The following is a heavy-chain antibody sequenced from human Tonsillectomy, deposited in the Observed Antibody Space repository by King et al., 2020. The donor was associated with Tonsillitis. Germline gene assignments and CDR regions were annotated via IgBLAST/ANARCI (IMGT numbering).Heavy chain of an antibody. D-gene: IGHD6-19*01. CDR3: ASGSWIAVAGNRYFDY. Sequence: QLQESGPGLVKPSQTLSLTCAVSGGSISRGAYSWSWIRQPVGKGLEWIGYIYNTGSTYHNPSLKSRVTMSLDTSKNQISLRLSSVTAADTAVYYCASGSWIAVAGNRYFDYWGQGTLVTVSS. V-gene: IGHV4-30-4*07. J-gene: IGHJ4*02. CDR2: IYNTGST. CDR1: GGSISRGAYS.